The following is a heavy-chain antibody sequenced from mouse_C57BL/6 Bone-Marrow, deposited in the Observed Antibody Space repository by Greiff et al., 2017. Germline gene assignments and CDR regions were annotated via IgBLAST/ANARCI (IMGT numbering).Heavy chain of an antibody. CDR1: GFTFSSYG. J-gene: IGHJ2*01. Sequence: DVMLVESGGDLVKPGGSLKLSCAASGFTFSSYGMSWVRQTPDKRLEWVATISSGGSYTYYPDSVKGRFTISRDNAKNTLYLQMSSLKSEDTAMYYCARWYYGSFFDYWGQGTTLTVSS. CDR2: ISSGGSYT. D-gene: IGHD1-1*01. V-gene: IGHV5-6*02. CDR3: ARWYYGSFFDY.